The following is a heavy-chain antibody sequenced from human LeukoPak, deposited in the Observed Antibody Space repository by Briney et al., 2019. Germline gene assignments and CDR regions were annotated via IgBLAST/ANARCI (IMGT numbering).Heavy chain of an antibody. Sequence: GGSLRLSCAASGFTFSSYWMSWVRQAPGKGLEWVANIKQDGSEKYYVDSVKGRFTNSRDNAKNSLYLQMNSLRAEDTAVYYCARVYDILTGYLYYFDYWGQGTLVTVSS. CDR1: GFTFSSYW. V-gene: IGHV3-7*03. D-gene: IGHD3-9*01. CDR3: ARVYDILTGYLYYFDY. J-gene: IGHJ4*02. CDR2: IKQDGSEK.